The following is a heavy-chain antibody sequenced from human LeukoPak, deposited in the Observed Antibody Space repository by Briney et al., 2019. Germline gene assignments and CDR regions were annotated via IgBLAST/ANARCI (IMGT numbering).Heavy chain of an antibody. J-gene: IGHJ4*02. D-gene: IGHD5-18*01. CDR2: IYYSGST. Sequence: SQTLSLTCTVSGGSLSSYYWSWIRQPPGQGLEWVGYIYYSGSTNYNPSLKSRVTISVGTSKDQFSLKLSSVTAADTAVYYCARANGWTDVHGYSDGFDYWGQGTLVTVSS. V-gene: IGHV4-59*01. CDR3: ARANGWTDVHGYSDGFDY. CDR1: GGSLSSYY.